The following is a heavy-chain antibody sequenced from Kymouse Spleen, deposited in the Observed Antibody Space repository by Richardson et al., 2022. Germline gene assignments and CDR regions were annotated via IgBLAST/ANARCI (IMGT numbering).Heavy chain of an antibody. D-gene: IGHD6-6*01. J-gene: IGHJ3*02. Sequence: QLQLQESGPGLVKPSETLSLTCTVSGGSISSSSYYWGWIRQPPGKGLEWIGSIYYSGSTYYNPSLKSRVTISVDTSKNQFSLKLSSVTAADTAVYYCARPGSIAARGAFDIWGQGTMVTVSS. CDR1: GGSISSSSYY. CDR2: IYYSGST. V-gene: IGHV4-39*01. CDR3: ARPGSIAARGAFDI.